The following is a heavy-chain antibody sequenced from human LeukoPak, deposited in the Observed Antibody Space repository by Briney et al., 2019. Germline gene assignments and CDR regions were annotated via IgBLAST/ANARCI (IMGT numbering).Heavy chain of an antibody. CDR2: LFHSGTR. CDR3: ARRQGWKQQVVYFDY. J-gene: IGHJ4*02. V-gene: IGHV4-59*08. D-gene: IGHD6-13*01. CDR1: GGSISSYY. Sequence: SETLSLTCTVSGGSISSYYWSWIRQPPGKGLEWIGYLFHSGTRRYNPSLKSRVTISADTTKNQFFLSLNSTTAADTAVYYCARRQGWKQQVVYFDYWGQGTLATVSS.